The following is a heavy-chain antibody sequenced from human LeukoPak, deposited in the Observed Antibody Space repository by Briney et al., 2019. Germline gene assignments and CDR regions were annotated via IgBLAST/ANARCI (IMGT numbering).Heavy chain of an antibody. CDR2: TIPILGIA. D-gene: IGHD6-13*01. Sequence: SVKVSCKASGGTFSSYTISWVRQAHGQGLEWMGRTIPILGIANYAQKFQGRVTITADKSASTAYMELSSLRSEDTAVYYCARADSSSWNWFDPWGQGTLVTVSS. CDR1: GGTFSSYT. V-gene: IGHV1-69*02. J-gene: IGHJ5*02. CDR3: ARADSSSWNWFDP.